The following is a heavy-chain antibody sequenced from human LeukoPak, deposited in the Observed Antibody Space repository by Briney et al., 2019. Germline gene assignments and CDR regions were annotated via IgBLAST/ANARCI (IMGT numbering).Heavy chain of an antibody. D-gene: IGHD2-15*01. V-gene: IGHV4-59*01. CDR3: ARVLASDSDYYYYGMDV. J-gene: IGHJ6*02. CDR1: GGSISSFY. Sequence: SETLSLTCTVSGGSISSFYWRWIRQPPGLGLEWIGYIYHSGTTYYNPSLKSRVTISVDTSKNQFSLKLSSVTAADTAEYYCARVLASDSDYYYYGMDVWGQGTTVTVSS. CDR2: IYHSGTT.